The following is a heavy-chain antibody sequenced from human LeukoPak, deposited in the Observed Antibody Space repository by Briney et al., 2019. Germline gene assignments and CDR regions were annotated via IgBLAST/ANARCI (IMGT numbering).Heavy chain of an antibody. V-gene: IGHV4-4*02. J-gene: IGHJ4*02. D-gene: IGHD6-13*01. CDR3: ARSPGGYPIRRAYYFDY. Sequence: SETLSLTCAVSGGSISSSNWWSWVRQPPEKGLEWIGEIYHSGSTNYNPSLKSRVTISVDKSKNQFSLKLSSVTAADTAVYYCARSPGGYPIRRAYYFDYWGQGTLVTVSS. CDR2: IYHSGST. CDR1: GGSISSSNW.